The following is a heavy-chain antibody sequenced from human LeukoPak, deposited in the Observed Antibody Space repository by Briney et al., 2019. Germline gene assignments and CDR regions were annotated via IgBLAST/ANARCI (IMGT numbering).Heavy chain of an antibody. CDR1: GYTFTGYY. D-gene: IGHD6-19*01. CDR3: ARDKAPSGWHKRWWFDP. CDR2: INPNSGGT. V-gene: IGHV1-2*02. J-gene: IGHJ5*02. Sequence: ASVKVSCKASGYTFTGYYMHWVRQAPGQGLEWMGWINPNSGGTNYAQKFQGRVTMTRDTSISTACMELSRLRSDDTAVYYCARDKAPSGWHKRWWFDPWGQGTLVTVSS.